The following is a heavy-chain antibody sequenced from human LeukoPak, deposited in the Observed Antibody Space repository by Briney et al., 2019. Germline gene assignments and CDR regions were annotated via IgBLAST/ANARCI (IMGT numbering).Heavy chain of an antibody. D-gene: IGHD5-18*01. CDR2: IKQDGSDK. V-gene: IGHV3-7*01. Sequence: PGGSLRLSCAASGLTFRRDWMSWVRQAPGKGLERVAMIKQDGSDKYYVDSVKGRFTISSDNTKNSLNLQMNSLRAEDTAVYYCATLDTAMVTNFGYWGQGTLVTVSS. CDR1: GLTFRRDW. CDR3: ATLDTAMVTNFGY. J-gene: IGHJ4*02.